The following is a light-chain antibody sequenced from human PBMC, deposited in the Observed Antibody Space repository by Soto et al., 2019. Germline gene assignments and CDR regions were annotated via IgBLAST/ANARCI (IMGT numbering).Light chain of an antibody. CDR3: LHYHYCPWT. CDR1: QSVTNK. V-gene: IGKV3-15*01. Sequence: TQSATTLSVSPGERVSLSCWASQSVTNKLAWYQQRPGQPPRLLLYDASTRATGVPATFSGSGSGTDFTLTISSLQPEDLGVYYCLHYHYCPWTFGQGTKVDIK. J-gene: IGKJ1*01. CDR2: DAS.